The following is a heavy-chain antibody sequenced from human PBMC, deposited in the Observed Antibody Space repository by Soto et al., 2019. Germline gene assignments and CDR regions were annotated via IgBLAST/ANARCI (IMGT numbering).Heavy chain of an antibody. Sequence: QVQLVQSGAEVKKPGASVKVSCKASGFTFSNYGITWLRQVPGQGLEWMGWISAYNGNTFHAQEYQGRLTMTTDTSTSTAYMELRSLRPDDTAVYYCARPQNDILTDSYTNYFDPWGQGTLVTVSS. CDR1: GFTFSNYG. V-gene: IGHV1-18*01. CDR3: ARPQNDILTDSYTNYFDP. D-gene: IGHD3-9*01. J-gene: IGHJ5*02. CDR2: ISAYNGNT.